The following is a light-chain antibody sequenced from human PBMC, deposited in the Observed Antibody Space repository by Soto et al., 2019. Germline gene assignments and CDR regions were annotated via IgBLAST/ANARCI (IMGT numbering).Light chain of an antibody. J-gene: IGLJ2*01. V-gene: IGLV2-14*01. CDR3: TSYTASNNRV. CDR1: SSDIGAYNY. CDR2: GVT. Sequence: QSVLTQPASVSGSPGQSITISCTGTSSDIGAYNYVSWHQHHPGKAPKLLIYGVTNRPSGVSNRFSGSKSGNTASLTISGLQADDEADYYCTSYTASNNRVFGGGTKLTVL.